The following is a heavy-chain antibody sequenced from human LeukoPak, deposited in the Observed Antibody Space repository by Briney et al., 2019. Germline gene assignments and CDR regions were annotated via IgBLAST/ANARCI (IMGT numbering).Heavy chain of an antibody. Sequence: PGGSLRLSCAASGFTVSSNYMSWARQAPGKGLEWVSVIYSGGSTYYADSVKGRFTISRDNSKNTLYLQMNSLRAEDTAVYYCARGGGTTVTTFDYWGQGTLVTVSS. J-gene: IGHJ4*02. CDR2: IYSGGST. CDR3: ARGGGTTVTTFDY. V-gene: IGHV3-53*01. CDR1: GFTVSSNY. D-gene: IGHD4-17*01.